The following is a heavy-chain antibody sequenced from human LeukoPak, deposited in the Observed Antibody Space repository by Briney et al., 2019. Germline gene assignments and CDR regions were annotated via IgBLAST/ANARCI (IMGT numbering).Heavy chain of an antibody. D-gene: IGHD5-18*01. Sequence: GGSLRLSCTASGFTFCDYAMSWFRQAPGKGLEWGGFIRVKAYGGTTEYAVSVKGRFPISRDDTKSIAYLQMNSLKTADTSVIYPQAYSSAYYYSCMDVWSKGPTVTV. V-gene: IGHV3-49*03. CDR3: QAYSSAYYYSCMDV. J-gene: IGHJ6*03. CDR1: GFTFCDYA. CDR2: IRVKAYGGTT.